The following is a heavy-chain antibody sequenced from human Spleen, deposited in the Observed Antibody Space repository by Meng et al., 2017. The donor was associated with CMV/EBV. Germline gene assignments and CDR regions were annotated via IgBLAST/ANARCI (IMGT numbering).Heavy chain of an antibody. CDR3: ARSPYDSSGYYSYGLDY. CDR1: GGSISSYY. J-gene: IGHJ4*02. V-gene: IGHV4-4*07. CDR2: IYTSGST. D-gene: IGHD3-22*01. Sequence: GRLQVGGPVLVNPSETPSLTCTVAGGSISSYYWSWIRQPAGKGLEWIGRIYTSGSTNYNPSLKSRVTMSVDTSKNQFSLKLSSVTAADTAVYYCARSPYDSSGYYSYGLDYWGQGTLVTVSS.